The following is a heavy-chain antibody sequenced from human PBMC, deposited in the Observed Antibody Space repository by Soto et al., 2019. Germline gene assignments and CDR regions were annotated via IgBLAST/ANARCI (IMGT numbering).Heavy chain of an antibody. CDR3: VRDRGFSTFDS. CDR1: GLTFSSYC. J-gene: IGHJ4*02. V-gene: IGHV3-7*01. CDR2: LNLDGSEI. Sequence: PXESLSLSCAASGLTFSSYCKSGVRQAPGKGLEWVANLNLDGSEIAYVDSVKGRFTIPRDNATTSVLLQMNSLRAEATAVSYCVRDRGFSTFDSWRQGTLVTSPQ. D-gene: IGHD3-3*02.